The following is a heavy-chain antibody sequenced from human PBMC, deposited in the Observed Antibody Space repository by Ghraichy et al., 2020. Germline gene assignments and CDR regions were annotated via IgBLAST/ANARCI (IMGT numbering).Heavy chain of an antibody. Sequence: SETLSLTCTVYGVSISHYYWSWIRQPPGRGLEWVGFIYDSGSTNFITNYNPSLKSRVTMSVDTSKNQFSLKLSSVTAADTAVFYCARSFTYYFDNSGYPTFDFWGQGTLVTVSS. J-gene: IGHJ4*02. CDR3: ARSFTYYFDNSGYPTFDF. V-gene: IGHV4-59*01. D-gene: IGHD3-22*01. CDR1: GVSISHYY. CDR2: IYDSGSTNFIT.